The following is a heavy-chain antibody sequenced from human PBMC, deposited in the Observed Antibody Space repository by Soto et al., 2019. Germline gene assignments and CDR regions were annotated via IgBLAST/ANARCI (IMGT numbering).Heavy chain of an antibody. D-gene: IGHD3-9*01. J-gene: IGHJ4*02. CDR3: AREIDWAFDY. CDR1: GGSISSYY. Sequence: SETLSLTCTVSGGSISSYYWSWIRQPPGKGLEWIGYIYYSGSTNYNPSLKSRVTISVDTSKNQFSLKLSSVTAADTAVYYCAREIDWAFDYWGQGTLVTVSS. CDR2: IYYSGST. V-gene: IGHV4-59*01.